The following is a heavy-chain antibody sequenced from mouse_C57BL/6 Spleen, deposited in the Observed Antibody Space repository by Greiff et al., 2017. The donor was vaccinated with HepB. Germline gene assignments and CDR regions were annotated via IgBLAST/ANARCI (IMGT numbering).Heavy chain of an antibody. Sequence: EVNVVESGGDLVKPGGSLKLSCAASGFTFSSYGMSWVRQTPDKRLEWVATISSGGSYTYYPDSVKGRFTISRDNAKNTLYLQMSSLKSEDTAMYYCARSHLLFFAMDYWGQGTSVTVSS. J-gene: IGHJ4*01. D-gene: IGHD2-3*01. CDR2: ISSGGSYT. CDR1: GFTFSSYG. CDR3: ARSHLLFFAMDY. V-gene: IGHV5-6*01.